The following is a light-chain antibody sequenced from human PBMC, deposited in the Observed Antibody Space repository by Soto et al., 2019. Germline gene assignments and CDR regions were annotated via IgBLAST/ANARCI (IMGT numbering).Light chain of an antibody. V-gene: IGLV2-14*03. J-gene: IGLJ1*01. CDR3: SSYTTSSTRV. CDR2: EVS. CDR1: NSDVGAFNY. Sequence: QSALTRPASVSGSPGQSIAITCTGTNSDVGAFNYVSWYQQHPDKAPKLMLYEVSNRPSGVSNRFSGSKSVNTATLTISGLQTEDEADYYCSSYTTSSTRVFGTGTKVTVL.